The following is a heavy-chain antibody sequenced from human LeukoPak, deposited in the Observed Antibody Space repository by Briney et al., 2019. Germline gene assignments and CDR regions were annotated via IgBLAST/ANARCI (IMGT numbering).Heavy chain of an antibody. CDR1: GFTFSSYD. V-gene: IGHV3-13*01. Sequence: PGGSLRLSCAASGFTFSSYDMHWVRQATGKGLEWVSAIGTAGDTYYPGSVKDRFTISRENAKNSLYLQMNSLRAGDTAVYYCARAYCSGGSCYYAFDIWGQGTMVTVSS. D-gene: IGHD2-15*01. J-gene: IGHJ3*02. CDR3: ARAYCSGGSCYYAFDI. CDR2: IGTAGDT.